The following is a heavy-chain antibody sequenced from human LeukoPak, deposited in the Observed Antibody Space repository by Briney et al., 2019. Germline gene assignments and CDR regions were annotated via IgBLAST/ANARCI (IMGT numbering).Heavy chain of an antibody. CDR1: GYTLTELS. D-gene: IGHD1-26*01. V-gene: IGHV1-24*01. CDR2: FDPEDGET. Sequence: GASVKVSCKVSGYTLTELSMHWVRQAPGKGLEWMGGFDPEDGETIYAQKFQGRVTMTEDTSTDTAYMGLSSLRSEDTAVYYCATGPIAVGATHYWGQGTLVTVSS. J-gene: IGHJ4*02. CDR3: ATGPIAVGATHY.